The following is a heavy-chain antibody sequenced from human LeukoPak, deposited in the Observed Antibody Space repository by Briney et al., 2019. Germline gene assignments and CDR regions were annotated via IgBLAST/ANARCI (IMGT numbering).Heavy chain of an antibody. Sequence: AGGSLTLSCAASGFTFSSYDMSWVRQARGKGLEWVSSITLSGANTFYADSVMGRFTISRDNSKNTLYLQMNSLSAEDTAVYYCAKRGNPAVGHHYLDVWGEGTPVSVSS. CDR2: ITLSGANT. D-gene: IGHD2-2*01. V-gene: IGHV3-23*01. CDR1: GFTFSSYD. J-gene: IGHJ6*03. CDR3: AKRGNPAVGHHYLDV.